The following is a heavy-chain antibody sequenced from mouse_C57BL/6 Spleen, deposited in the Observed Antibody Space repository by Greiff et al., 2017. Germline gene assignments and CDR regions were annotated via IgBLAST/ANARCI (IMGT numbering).Heavy chain of an antibody. Sequence: QVQLQQSGPGLVQPSQSLSITCTVSGFSFTSYGVHWVRQSPGKGLEWLGVIWSGGGTDNNAAFISRKSISKDNSKSQVFFKMNSLQADDTAIYYCAGYSNLGYWGQGTTLTVSS. J-gene: IGHJ2*01. CDR2: IWSGGGT. D-gene: IGHD2-5*01. V-gene: IGHV2-2*01. CDR3: AGYSNLGY. CDR1: GFSFTSYG.